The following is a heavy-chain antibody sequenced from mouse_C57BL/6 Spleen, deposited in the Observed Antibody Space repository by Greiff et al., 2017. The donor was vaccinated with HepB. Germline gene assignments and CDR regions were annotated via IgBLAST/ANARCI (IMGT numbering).Heavy chain of an antibody. CDR1: GFTFSSYA. CDR2: ISDGGSYT. J-gene: IGHJ3*01. D-gene: IGHD3-2*02. CDR3: ARDQAGTSAY. V-gene: IGHV5-4*01. Sequence: DVMLVESGGGLVKPGGSLKLSCAASGFTFSSYAMSWVRQTPEKRLEWVATISDGGSYTYYPDNVKGRFTISRDNAKNNLYLQMSHLKSEDTAMYYCARDQAGTSAYWGQGTLVTVSA.